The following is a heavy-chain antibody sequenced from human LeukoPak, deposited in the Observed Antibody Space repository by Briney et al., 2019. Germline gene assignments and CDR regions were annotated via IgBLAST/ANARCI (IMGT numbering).Heavy chain of an antibody. Sequence: PSETLSLTCAVYGGSFSGYYWSWIRQPPGKGREWIGEINHSGSTNYNPSLKSRVTISVDTSKNQFSLKLSSVTAADTAVYYCARGKGIVPAAKWTWFDPWGQGTLVTVSS. J-gene: IGHJ5*02. D-gene: IGHD2-2*01. CDR3: ARGKGIVPAAKWTWFDP. V-gene: IGHV4-34*01. CDR2: INHSGST. CDR1: GGSFSGYY.